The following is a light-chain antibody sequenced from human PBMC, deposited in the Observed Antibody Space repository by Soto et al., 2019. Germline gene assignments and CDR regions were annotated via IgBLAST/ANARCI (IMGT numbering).Light chain of an antibody. Sequence: DIVLTQPPGTLSLSPGERATLSCSASQSVSSNYLAWYQQKPGQAPRLLIYGASTRATGVPDRFSGSGSGTDFTLTISRLEPEDFAVYHCQQYGSLSWTFGQGTKVDIK. CDR1: QSVSSNY. V-gene: IGKV3-20*01. CDR3: QQYGSLSWT. J-gene: IGKJ1*01. CDR2: GAS.